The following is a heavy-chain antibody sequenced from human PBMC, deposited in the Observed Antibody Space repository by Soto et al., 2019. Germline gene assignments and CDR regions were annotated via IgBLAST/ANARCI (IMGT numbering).Heavy chain of an antibody. V-gene: IGHV5-51*01. D-gene: IGHD3-3*01. CDR2: IYPGDSDT. J-gene: IGHJ1*01. CDR1: GYSFTSQW. CDR3: ARVPGGVEADQITPFQH. Sequence: GESLKISCKSSGYSFTSQWIGWVRQMPGKGLEWMGIIYPGDSDTRYSPSFQGQVTISADKSITTAYLQIDSLRAEDTAIYYCARVPGGVEADQITPFQHWGQGTQVTVSS.